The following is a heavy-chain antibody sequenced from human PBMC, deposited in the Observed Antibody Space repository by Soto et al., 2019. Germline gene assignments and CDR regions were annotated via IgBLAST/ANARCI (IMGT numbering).Heavy chain of an antibody. CDR3: ARRGSGSYYDY. Sequence: EVQLLESGGGLVQPGGSLRLSCAASGFTFSSYAMRWVRQAPGKGLEWVSAISGSGGSTYYADSVKGRFTISRDNSKNTLYLQMNCLRAEDTAVYYCARRGSGSYYDYWGQGTRVTVSS. V-gene: IGHV3-23*01. CDR1: GFTFSSYA. D-gene: IGHD1-26*01. CDR2: ISGSGGST. J-gene: IGHJ4*02.